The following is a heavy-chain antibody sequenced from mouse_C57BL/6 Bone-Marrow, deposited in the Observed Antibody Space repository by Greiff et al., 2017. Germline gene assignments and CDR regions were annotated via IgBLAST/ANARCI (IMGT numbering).Heavy chain of an antibody. CDR3: ARKDYGSRYWYFDV. CDR1: GFSLTSYG. Sequence: VKLMESGPGLVQPSQSLSITCTVSGFSLTSYGVHWVRQSPGKGLEWLGVIWSGGSTDYNAAFISRLSISKDNSKSQVFFKMNSLQADDTAIYYCARKDYGSRYWYFDVWGTGTTVTVSS. CDR2: IWSGGST. V-gene: IGHV2-2*01. D-gene: IGHD1-1*01. J-gene: IGHJ1*03.